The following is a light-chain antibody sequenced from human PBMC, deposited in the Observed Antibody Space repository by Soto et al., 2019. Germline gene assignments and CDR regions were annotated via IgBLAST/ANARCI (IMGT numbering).Light chain of an antibody. V-gene: IGLV2-8*01. CDR2: GVT. Sequence: QSALTQPPSASGSPGQSVTIPCTGTSSDVGAYNYVSWYQQHPGKAPKLVIYGVTERPSGVPDRFSGSKSGNTASLAISGLQSEDEADYSCAAWDDSLNGLVFGTGTKVTVL. CDR3: AAWDDSLNGLV. CDR1: SSDVGAYNY. J-gene: IGLJ1*01.